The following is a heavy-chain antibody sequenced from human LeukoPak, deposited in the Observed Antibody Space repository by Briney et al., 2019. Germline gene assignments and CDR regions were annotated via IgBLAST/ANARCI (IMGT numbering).Heavy chain of an antibody. V-gene: IGHV3-7*03. CDR1: GFTFSSYW. Sequence: PRGSLRLSCAASGFTFSSYWMNWARQAPGKGLEWVASINHNGNVNYYVDSVKGRFTISRDNAKNSLYLQMNSLRAEDTAVYYCAREVVIVPDYFYYGLDVWGQGTTVTVSS. CDR3: AREVVIVPDYFYYGLDV. D-gene: IGHD2/OR15-2a*01. CDR2: INHNGNVN. J-gene: IGHJ6*01.